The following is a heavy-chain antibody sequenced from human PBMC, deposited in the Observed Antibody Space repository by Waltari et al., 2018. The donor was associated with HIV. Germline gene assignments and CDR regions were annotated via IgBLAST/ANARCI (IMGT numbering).Heavy chain of an antibody. J-gene: IGHJ4*02. CDR1: GYSIRSGYF. V-gene: IGHV4-38-2*01. CDR2: INHSGST. D-gene: IGHD2-21*01. CDR3: ARVSENCGYICYYFDY. Sequence: QVHLQESGPGLVKPSETLSLTCAVSGYSIRSGYFWGWIRQSPGQGLEWIATINHSGSTHYSPSLKSRVTISVDTSKNQFSLRLNSVTAADTAVYYCARVSENCGYICYYFDYWGQGTLVTVSS.